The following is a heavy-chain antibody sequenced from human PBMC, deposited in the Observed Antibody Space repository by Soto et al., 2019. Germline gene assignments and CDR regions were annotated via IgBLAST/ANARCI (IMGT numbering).Heavy chain of an antibody. J-gene: IGHJ5*02. Sequence: QVQLQQWGAGLLKPSETLSLTCAVYGGSFSGYYWSWIRQPPGKGLEWIGEINHSGSTNYNPSLKSRVTISVDTSKSQFSLKLSSVTAAATAVYYCARGGKLRIVAFDPWGQGTLVTVSS. V-gene: IGHV4-34*01. D-gene: IGHD1-26*01. CDR2: INHSGST. CDR3: ARGGKLRIVAFDP. CDR1: GGSFSGYY.